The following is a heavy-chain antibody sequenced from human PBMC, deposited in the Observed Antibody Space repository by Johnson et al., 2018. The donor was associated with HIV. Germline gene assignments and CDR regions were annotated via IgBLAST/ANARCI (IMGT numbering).Heavy chain of an antibody. CDR2: ISWDGGSK. Sequence: VQLMESGGVVVQPGGSLRLSCAASGFTFDDYTMHWVRQAPGKGLEWVSLISWDGGSKYYTEAVTGRCTISRDNSYNPLFLQTNILRADDTAMYYCALSTSWSIAFDIWGQGTMVTVSS. J-gene: IGHJ3*02. CDR3: ALSTSWSIAFDI. V-gene: IGHV3-43*01. CDR1: GFTFDDYT. D-gene: IGHD6-13*01.